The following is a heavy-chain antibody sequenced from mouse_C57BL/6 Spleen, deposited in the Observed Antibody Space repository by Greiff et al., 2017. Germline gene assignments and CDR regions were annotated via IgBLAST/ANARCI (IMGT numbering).Heavy chain of an antibody. CDR3: ATNVYYDYDGRLAY. V-gene: IGHV5-17*01. Sequence: EVQLVESGGGLVKPGGSLKLSCAASGFTFSDYGMHWVRPAPEKGLEWVAYISSGSSTIYYADTVKGRFTISRDNAQNTLFLQMTSLRSEDTAMYYCATNVYYDYDGRLAYWGQGTLVTVSA. D-gene: IGHD2-4*01. CDR2: ISSGSSTI. J-gene: IGHJ3*01. CDR1: GFTFSDYG.